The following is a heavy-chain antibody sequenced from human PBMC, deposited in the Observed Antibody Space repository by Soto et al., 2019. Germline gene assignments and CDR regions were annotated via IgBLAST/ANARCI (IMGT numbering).Heavy chain of an antibody. CDR1: GASISSGDYF. D-gene: IGHD3-22*01. CDR3: ARLYDSGGSFDY. Sequence: PSETLSLTCTVSGASISSGDYFWSWIRHPPGRDLEWLGHIYYSGSTYYNPSLRSRLAISVNTSRNQFSLRLMSVTAADTAMYYCARLYDSGGSFDYWGQGARVTVSS. CDR2: IYYSGST. V-gene: IGHV4-30-4*01. J-gene: IGHJ4*02.